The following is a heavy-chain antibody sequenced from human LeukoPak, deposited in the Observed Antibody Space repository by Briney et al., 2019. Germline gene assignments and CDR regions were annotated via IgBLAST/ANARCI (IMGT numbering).Heavy chain of an antibody. CDR2: INPSTGDT. CDR3: VSAYDQ. CDR1: GYRFTDSY. V-gene: IGHV1-2*02. Sequence: ASVKVSCKASGYRFTDSYMHWVRQAPGQGFEWMGWINPSTGDTKYAKMFQGRVTLTTGASINTAYMELSGLRPADTAVYFCVSAYDQWGQGNLVTVSS. J-gene: IGHJ5*02.